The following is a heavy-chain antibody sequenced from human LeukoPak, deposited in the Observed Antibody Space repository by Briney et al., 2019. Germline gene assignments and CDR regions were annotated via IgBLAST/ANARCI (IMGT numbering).Heavy chain of an antibody. D-gene: IGHD5-18*01. CDR2: ISGSGGST. CDR1: GFTFSNHW. J-gene: IGHJ4*02. CDR3: AKDRTGSYGY. V-gene: IGHV3-23*01. Sequence: GGSLRLSCVASGFTFSNHWMNWVRQAPGKGLEWVSAISGSGGSTYYADSVKGRFTISRDNSKNTLYLQMNSLRAEDTAVYYCAKDRTGSYGYWGQGTLVTVSS.